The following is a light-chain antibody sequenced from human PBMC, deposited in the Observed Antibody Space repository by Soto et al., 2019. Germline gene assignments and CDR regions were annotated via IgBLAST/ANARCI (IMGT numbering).Light chain of an antibody. J-gene: IGKJ1*01. CDR1: QSITIW. V-gene: IGKV1-5*01. Sequence: DIQMPQSPSTLPASVGARVTITCRASQSITIWLAWYQQKPGKAPKLLIFDASNLESGVPSRFSGSGSGTEFTLTISSLQPDDFATYYCQHYNSFSWTFGQGTKVDIK. CDR3: QHYNSFSWT. CDR2: DAS.